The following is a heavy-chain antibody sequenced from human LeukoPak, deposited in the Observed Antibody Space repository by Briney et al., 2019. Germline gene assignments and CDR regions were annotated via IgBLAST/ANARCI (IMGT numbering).Heavy chain of an antibody. CDR2: ISSSGSDI. CDR3: AAVTMQRSSWYDYYYMDV. J-gene: IGHJ6*03. CDR1: GFTFSDYY. V-gene: IGHV3-11*01. D-gene: IGHD6-25*01. Sequence: PGGSLRLSRAASGFTFSDYYMAWIRQAPGKGLEWVSYISSSGSDIKYADSVKGRFSISRDNTKSSLYLQMNSLRAEDTAVYYCAAVTMQRSSWYDYYYMDVWGKGTTVTVSS.